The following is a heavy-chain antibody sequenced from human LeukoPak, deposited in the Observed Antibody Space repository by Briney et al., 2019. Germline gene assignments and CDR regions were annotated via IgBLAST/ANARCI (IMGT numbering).Heavy chain of an antibody. CDR1: GDSVGSYY. J-gene: IGHJ4*02. CDR2: IYYSGST. D-gene: IGHD3-3*01. V-gene: IGHV4-59*06. Sequence: SETLSLTCIVSGDSVGSYYWYWIRQTPGKGLEWIGYIYYSGSTYYNPSLKSRVTISVDTSKNQFSLKLSSVTAADTAVYYCARALSGTFPFDYWGQGTLVTVSS. CDR3: ARALSGTFPFDY.